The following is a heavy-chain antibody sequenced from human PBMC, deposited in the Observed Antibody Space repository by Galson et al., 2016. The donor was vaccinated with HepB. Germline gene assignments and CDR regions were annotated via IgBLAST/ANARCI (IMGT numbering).Heavy chain of an antibody. CDR3: ARDHGVGAKAAFDI. CDR1: GFTFSSYA. D-gene: IGHD1-26*01. Sequence: SLRLSCAASGFTFSSYAMHWVRQAPGKGLEWVAVISYDGSNKYYADSVKGRFTISRDKSKNTLYLQMNSLRPEDTAVYYCARDHGVGAKAAFDIWGQGTMVTVSS. J-gene: IGHJ3*02. CDR2: ISYDGSNK. V-gene: IGHV3-30-3*01.